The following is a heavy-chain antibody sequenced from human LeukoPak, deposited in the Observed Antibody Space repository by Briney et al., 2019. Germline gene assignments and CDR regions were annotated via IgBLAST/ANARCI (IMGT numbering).Heavy chain of an antibody. CDR3: AGYYGSGSLFYFDY. J-gene: IGHJ4*02. V-gene: IGHV4-61*02. D-gene: IGHD3-10*01. Sequence: SETLSLTCTVSGGSISSGSYYWSWIRQPAGKGLEWIGRIYTSGSTNYNPSLKSRVTISVDTSKNQFSLKLSSVTAADTAVYYCAGYYGSGSLFYFDYWDQGTLVTVSS. CDR2: IYTSGST. CDR1: GGSISSGSYY.